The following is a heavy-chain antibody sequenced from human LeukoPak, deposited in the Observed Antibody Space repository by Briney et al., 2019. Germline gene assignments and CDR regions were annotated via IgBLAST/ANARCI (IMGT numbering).Heavy chain of an antibody. D-gene: IGHD2-2*01. V-gene: IGHV3-30*02. CDR1: GFTFSSYG. J-gene: IGHJ6*03. CDR3: AKNGVVVPAGYYYYYMDV. Sequence: GGSLRLSCAASGFTFSSYGMHWVRQAPGKGLEWVAFIRYDGSNKYYAESVKGRFTISRDNSKDTLYLQMNSLRAEDTAVYYCAKNGVVVPAGYYYYYMDVWGKGTTVTVSS. CDR2: IRYDGSNK.